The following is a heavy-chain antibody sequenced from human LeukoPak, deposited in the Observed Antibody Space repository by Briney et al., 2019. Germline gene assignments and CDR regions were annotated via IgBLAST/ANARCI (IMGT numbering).Heavy chain of an antibody. CDR1: GFTFTHYA. Sequence: GGSLRLSCAASGFTFTHYAMHWVRQTPGKGLEWVAVIFYDGTIQYYSDSVRGRLIVSRDNPKNTLYLQMNSLRAEDTAVYYCARDPRGPAGYDSPARDIFDYWGQGTLVTVSS. V-gene: IGHV3-30*03. CDR2: IFYDGTIQ. D-gene: IGHD3-22*01. CDR3: ARDPRGPAGYDSPARDIFDY. J-gene: IGHJ4*02.